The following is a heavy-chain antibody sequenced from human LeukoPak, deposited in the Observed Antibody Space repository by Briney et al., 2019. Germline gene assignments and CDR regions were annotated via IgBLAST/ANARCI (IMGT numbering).Heavy chain of an antibody. V-gene: IGHV3-30*02. CDR1: GCTFSRHG. J-gene: IGHJ6*03. D-gene: IGHD2/OR15-2a*01. Sequence: GGSLRLSCAASGCTFSRHGIHWVRQAPGKGLEWVAFIRYDGSNKYYADSVKGRFTISRDDSKNTLYLQMNSLRVEDTAVYYCAKGSFYCNGNSCPQYYYYMDVWGKGTTVTVSS. CDR3: AKGSFYCNGNSCPQYYYYMDV. CDR2: IRYDGSNK.